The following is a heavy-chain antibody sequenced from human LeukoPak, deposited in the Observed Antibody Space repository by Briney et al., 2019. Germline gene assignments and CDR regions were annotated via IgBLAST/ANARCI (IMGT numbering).Heavy chain of an antibody. CDR1: GGSISSGDYY. D-gene: IGHD4-17*01. CDR2: IYYSGST. V-gene: IGHV4-30-4*01. CDR3: ARAYGDFYYFDY. Sequence: SETLSLTCTVSGGSISSGDYYWSWIRQPPGKGLEWIGYIYYSGSTYYNPSLKSRIIISVDTSKNQFSLKLSSVTAADTAVYYCARAYGDFYYFDYWGQGTLVTVSS. J-gene: IGHJ4*02.